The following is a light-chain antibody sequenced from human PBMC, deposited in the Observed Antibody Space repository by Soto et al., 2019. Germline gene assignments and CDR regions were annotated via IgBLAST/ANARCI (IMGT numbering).Light chain of an antibody. CDR2: DVS. Sequence: QSVLTQPRSVSGSPGQSVTISCTGTSSDVGGYNYVSWYQHHPGKAPKLMIYDVSKRPSGVPDRFSGSKSGNTASLTISGLQAEDEGDYYCCSYAGSYTLGVFGGGTKLTVL. CDR3: CSYAGSYTLGV. J-gene: IGLJ2*01. V-gene: IGLV2-11*01. CDR1: SSDVGGYNY.